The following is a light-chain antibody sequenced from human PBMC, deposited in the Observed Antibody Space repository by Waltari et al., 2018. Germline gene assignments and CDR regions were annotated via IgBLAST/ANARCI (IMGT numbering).Light chain of an antibody. J-gene: IGKJ4*01. CDR3: QQYYSAPLT. CDR1: QSVLSSSNNKNY. Sequence: DIVMTQSPDSLAVSLGERATINCKSSQSVLSSSNNKNYIVWYQQKPGQPPKLLIYWASTREFGVPDRFSGRGSGTDFTLTIGSLQAEDVAVYYCQQYYSAPLTFGGGTRV. CDR2: WAS. V-gene: IGKV4-1*01.